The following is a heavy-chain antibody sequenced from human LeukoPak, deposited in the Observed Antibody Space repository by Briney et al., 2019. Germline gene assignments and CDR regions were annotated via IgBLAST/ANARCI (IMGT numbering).Heavy chain of an antibody. J-gene: IGHJ3*01. V-gene: IGHV1-69*13. D-gene: IGHD2-2*01. CDR3: ARTIGVVPAASGAAFDL. CDR1: GGTFSSYA. Sequence: ASVKVSCKASGGTFSSYAISWVRQAPGQGLEWMGGIIPIFGTANYAQKFQGRVTITADESTSTAYMELSSLRSEDTAVYYCARTIGVVPAASGAAFDLWGQRTMVTVSS. CDR2: IIPIFGTA.